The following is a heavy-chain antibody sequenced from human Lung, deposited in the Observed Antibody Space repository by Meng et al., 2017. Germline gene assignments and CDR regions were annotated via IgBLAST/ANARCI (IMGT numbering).Heavy chain of an antibody. CDR1: GFIFSNAW. CDR2: MKSNIDGGTV. Sequence: EVQLVDSGGGFVKPGGSLRLSCVGSGFIFSNAWMTWVRQAPGKGLEWLGRMKSNIDGGTVDYAASVSGRFFISRDDSKNTFYLQMNSLKTEDTAVYYCSGHVDYWGHGTLVTVSS. J-gene: IGHJ4*01. V-gene: IGHV3-15*01. CDR3: SGHVDY.